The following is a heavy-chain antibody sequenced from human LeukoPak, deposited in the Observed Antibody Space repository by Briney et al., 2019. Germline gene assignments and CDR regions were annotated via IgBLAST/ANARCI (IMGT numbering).Heavy chain of an antibody. CDR1: GFSFNKYR. CDR2: IRYDGSDK. D-gene: IGHD3-3*01. J-gene: IGHJ4*02. CDR3: AKDWDYNFWSNYDH. V-gene: IGHV3-30*02. Sequence: GGSLRLSCATSGFSFNKYRMHWVRPAPGKGPERVAYIRYDGSDKHYGDSVKGRFTISRDDSKNTLYLQMRSLRAEDTAVYYCAKDWDYNFWSNYDHWGQGILVTVSS.